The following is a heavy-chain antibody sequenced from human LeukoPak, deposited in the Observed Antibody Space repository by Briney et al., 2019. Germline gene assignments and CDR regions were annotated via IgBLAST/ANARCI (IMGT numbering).Heavy chain of an antibody. CDR2: IKQDGSEK. J-gene: IGHJ4*02. Sequence: GGSLRLSCAASGFTFRRYWMSWARQASGKGLEWVANIKQDGSEKYYVDSVKGRFTISRDNAKNSLYLQMSSLRAEDTAVYYCAMLAVDTAMAPGDFFDYWGQGTLVTVSS. V-gene: IGHV3-7*05. D-gene: IGHD5-18*01. CDR3: AMLAVDTAMAPGDFFDY. CDR1: GFTFRRYW.